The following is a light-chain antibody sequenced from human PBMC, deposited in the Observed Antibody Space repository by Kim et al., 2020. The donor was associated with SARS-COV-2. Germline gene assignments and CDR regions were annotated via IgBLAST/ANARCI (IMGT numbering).Light chain of an antibody. Sequence: SPGERATLSCRASQSINNNLAWYQQKPGQSPRLLIYDASTGASGIPARFSGSGSGTEFTLTISRVEPDDFAVYYCQQFSTSPPAYTFGQGTKLEI. CDR3: QQFSTSPPAYT. CDR2: DAS. V-gene: IGKV3-15*01. CDR1: QSINNN. J-gene: IGKJ2*01.